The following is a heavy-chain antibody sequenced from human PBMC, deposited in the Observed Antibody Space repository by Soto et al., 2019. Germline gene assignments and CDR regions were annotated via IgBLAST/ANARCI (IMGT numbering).Heavy chain of an antibody. V-gene: IGHV4-59*01. D-gene: IGHD6-13*01. CDR1: GGSISPYY. CDR2: VYYSGNT. Sequence: QVQLQESGPGLVKPSETLSLTCTVSGGSISPYYWSWIRQPPGKGLEWIGYVYYSGNTNYNPSLESRVTISVDTSRNRFSLNLTSAPDADTAVYYCARKGAAASYAHYYMDVWGRGTAVTVAS. CDR3: ARKGAAASYAHYYMDV. J-gene: IGHJ6*03.